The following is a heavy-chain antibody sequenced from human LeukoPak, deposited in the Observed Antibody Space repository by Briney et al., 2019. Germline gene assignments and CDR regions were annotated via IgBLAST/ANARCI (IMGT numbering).Heavy chain of an antibody. CDR2: INSDGSST. J-gene: IGHJ4*02. Sequence: PGGSLRLSCAAPGFTFSSSLMHWVRHAPGKGLVWVSRINSDGSSTTYADSVKGRFTISRDNTKNTLFLQMNSLTAEDTAVYYCTRGVVGVSTGYWGQGTLVTVSS. V-gene: IGHV3-74*01. CDR3: TRGVVGVSTGY. D-gene: IGHD3-22*01. CDR1: GFTFSSSL.